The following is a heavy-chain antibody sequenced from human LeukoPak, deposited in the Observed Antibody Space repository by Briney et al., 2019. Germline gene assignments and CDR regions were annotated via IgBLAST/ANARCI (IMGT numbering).Heavy chain of an antibody. CDR1: GGTFSSYA. J-gene: IGHJ4*02. D-gene: IGHD3-3*01. Sequence: ASVEVSCKASGGTFSSYAISWVRQAPGQGLEWMGWINPNSGGTDYGQKFQGRVTMTRDTSISTAYMELSSLRSDDTAVYYCASGYYDFWSGLYWGQGTLVTVSS. CDR3: ASGYYDFWSGLY. CDR2: INPNSGGT. V-gene: IGHV1-2*02.